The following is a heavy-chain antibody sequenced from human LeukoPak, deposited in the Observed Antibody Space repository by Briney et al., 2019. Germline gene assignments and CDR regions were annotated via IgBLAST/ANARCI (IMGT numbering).Heavy chain of an antibody. CDR1: GYSISSGYY. J-gene: IGHJ4*02. D-gene: IGHD3-22*01. CDR3: ARQYWDDSKLDY. CDR2: IYHSGST. V-gene: IGHV4-38-2*01. Sequence: SETLSLTCAVSGYSISSGYYWDWIRQPPGKGLEWIGNIYHSGSTYYNPSLKSRVTISVDTSKNQFSLKLSSVTAEDTAVYYCARQYWDDSKLDYWGQGTLVTVSS.